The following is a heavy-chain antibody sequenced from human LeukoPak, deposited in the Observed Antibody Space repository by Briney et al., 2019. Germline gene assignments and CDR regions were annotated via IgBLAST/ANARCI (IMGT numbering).Heavy chain of an antibody. CDR1: GGSISSSNW. CDR3: ASRYYDYIWGSYPLYYYYMDV. V-gene: IGHV4-4*02. CDR2: IYHSGST. J-gene: IGHJ6*03. D-gene: IGHD3-16*02. Sequence: SGTLSLTCAVSGGSISSSNWWSWVRQPPGKGLEWIGEIYHSGSTNYNPSLKSRVTISVDKSKNQFSLKLSSVTAADTAVYYCASRYYDYIWGSYPLYYYYMDVWGKGPTVTVS.